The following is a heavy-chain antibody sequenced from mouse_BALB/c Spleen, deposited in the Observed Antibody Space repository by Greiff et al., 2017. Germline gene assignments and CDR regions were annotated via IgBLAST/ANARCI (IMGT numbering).Heavy chain of an antibody. V-gene: IGHV3-2*02. J-gene: IGHJ2*01. CDR2: ISYSGST. CDR3: ARGIRIYYGSEGNFDY. D-gene: IGHD1-1*01. CDR1: GYSITSDYA. Sequence: EVQRVESGPGLVKPSQSLSLTCTVTGYSITSDYAWNWIRQFPGNKLEWMGYISYSGSTSYNPSLKSRISITRDTSKNQFFLQLNSVTTEDTATYYCARGIRIYYGSEGNFDYWGQGTTLTVSS.